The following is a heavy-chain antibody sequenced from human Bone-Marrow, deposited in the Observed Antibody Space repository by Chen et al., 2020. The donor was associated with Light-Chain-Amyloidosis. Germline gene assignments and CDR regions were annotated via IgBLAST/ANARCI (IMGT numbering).Heavy chain of an antibody. CDR2: ISTYNGNT. CDR1: GYTFTNYG. J-gene: IGHJ4*02. Sequence: QVQLVQSGAEVKRPGASVKVSCKASGYTFTNYGINWVRQAPGQGLEWMGWISTYNGNTKYAQELQGRVTMTTDTSTNTAYMELRSLISDVTAVYYCARTYDSSVDDSVYGYDYWGQGSQVTVSS. D-gene: IGHD3-22*01. CDR3: ARTYDSSVDDSVYGYDY. V-gene: IGHV1-18*01.